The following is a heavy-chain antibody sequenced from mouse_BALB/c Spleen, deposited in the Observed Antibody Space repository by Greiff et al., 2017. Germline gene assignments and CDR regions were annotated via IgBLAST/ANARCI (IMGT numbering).Heavy chain of an antibody. V-gene: IGHV2-6-7*01. CDR2: IWGDGST. Sequence: VQLQQSGPGLVAPSQSLSITCTVSGFSLTGYGVNWVRQPPGKGLEWLGMIWGDGSTDYNSALKSRLSISKDNSKSQVFLKMNSLQTDDTARYYCAREVHYYGSSSSFDYWGQGTTLTVSS. CDR1: GFSLTGYG. CDR3: AREVHYYGSSSSFDY. D-gene: IGHD1-1*01. J-gene: IGHJ2*01.